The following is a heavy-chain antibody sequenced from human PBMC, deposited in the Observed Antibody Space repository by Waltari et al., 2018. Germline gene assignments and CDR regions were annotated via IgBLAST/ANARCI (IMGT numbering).Heavy chain of an antibody. V-gene: IGHV1-69-2*01. CDR1: GYTFTDYY. CDR3: ARSTDFDY. CDR2: VYPEDGET. J-gene: IGHJ4*02. Sequence: EVQLVQSGAEVKKPGATVKISCKVSGYTFTDYYMPWVQQAPGKGLAWMGLVYPEDGETIDAEKFQGRDTITADTSTDTAYMELGSVRSEDTAVDYCARSTDFDYWGQGTLVTVSS. D-gene: IGHD2-2*01.